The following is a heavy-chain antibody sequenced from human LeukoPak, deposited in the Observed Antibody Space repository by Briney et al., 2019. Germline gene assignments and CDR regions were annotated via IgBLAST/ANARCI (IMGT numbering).Heavy chain of an antibody. CDR2: ISAYKGST. CDR3: ARAGLRGDAFDI. CDR1: GYTFTGYG. D-gene: IGHD4-17*01. V-gene: IGHV1-18*01. Sequence: GASVKVSCKASGYTFTGYGIIWVRQAPGQGLEWLGWISAYKGSTKYPQMFQGRVTVTTDTSTSTAYMELSSLRSEDTAVYYCARAGLRGDAFDIWGQGTMVTVSS. J-gene: IGHJ3*02.